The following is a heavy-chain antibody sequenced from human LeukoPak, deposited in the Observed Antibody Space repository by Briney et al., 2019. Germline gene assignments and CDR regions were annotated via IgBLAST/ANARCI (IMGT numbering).Heavy chain of an antibody. J-gene: IGHJ4*02. CDR3: ARDISGYWYFDY. CDR2: IYYSGST. Sequence: SETLSLTCTVSGGSISSGGYYWSWIRQHPGKGLEWIGYIYYSGSTYYNPSLKSRVTISVDTSKNQFSLKLCSVTAADTAVYYCARDISGYWYFDYWGQGTLVTVSS. CDR1: GGSISSGGYY. D-gene: IGHD3-22*01. V-gene: IGHV4-31*03.